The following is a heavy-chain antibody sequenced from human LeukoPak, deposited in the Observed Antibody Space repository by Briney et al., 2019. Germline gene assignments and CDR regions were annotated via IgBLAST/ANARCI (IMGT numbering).Heavy chain of an antibody. CDR1: GFTFSSYE. CDR2: IWYDGSNK. Sequence: TGGSLRLSCAASGFTFSSYEMNWVRQAPGKGLEWVAVIWYDGSNKYYADSVKGRFTISRDNSKNTLYLQMNSLRAEDTAMYYCARDRGVSYFDYWGQGTQVTVSS. CDR3: ARDRGVSYFDY. V-gene: IGHV3-33*08. D-gene: IGHD3-10*01. J-gene: IGHJ4*02.